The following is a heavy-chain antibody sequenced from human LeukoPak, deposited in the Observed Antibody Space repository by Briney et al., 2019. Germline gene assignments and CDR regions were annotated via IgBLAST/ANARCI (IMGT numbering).Heavy chain of an antibody. V-gene: IGHV1-2*02. CDR1: GYTFTGYY. CDR2: INPNSGGT. D-gene: IGHD3-10*01. Sequence: ASVKVSCKASGYTFTGYYMHWVRQAPGQGLEWMGWINPNSGGTNYAQKFQGRVTMTRDTSISTAYMELSRLRSDDTAVYYCVRDKILWFRELLGYWGQGTLVTVSS. CDR3: VRDKILWFRELLGY. J-gene: IGHJ4*02.